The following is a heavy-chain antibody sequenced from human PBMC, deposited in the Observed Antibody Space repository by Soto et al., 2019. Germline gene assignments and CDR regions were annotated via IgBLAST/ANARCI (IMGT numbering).Heavy chain of an antibody. J-gene: IGHJ4*02. CDR2: ISYDGSNK. CDR3: AKGPKWRNGDYVFDY. CDR1: GFTFSSYG. Sequence: QVQLVESGGGVVQPGRSLRLSCAASGFTFSSYGMHWVRQAPGKGLEWVAVISYDGSNKYYADSVKSRFTISRDNSKNTLYLQMNSLRAEDTAVYYCAKGPKWRNGDYVFDYWGQGTLVTVSS. V-gene: IGHV3-30*18. D-gene: IGHD4-17*01.